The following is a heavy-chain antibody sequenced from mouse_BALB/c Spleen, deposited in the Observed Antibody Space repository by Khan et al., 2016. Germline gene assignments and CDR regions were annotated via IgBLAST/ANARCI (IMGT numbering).Heavy chain of an antibody. J-gene: IGHJ1*03. V-gene: IGHV10-1*02. CDR1: GFTFNTYA. CDR3: VRGGWPYWYFDV. CDR2: IRSESNNYAI. Sequence: EVQLVESGGGLVQSKGSLKLSCAASGFTFNTYAMNWVRQAPGKGLEWVARIRSESNNYAIHYADSVKGRFTISRDDSENMLYLQMNNLKTEDTAMSHCVRGGWPYWYFDVWGTGTTVTVSS. D-gene: IGHD1-1*02.